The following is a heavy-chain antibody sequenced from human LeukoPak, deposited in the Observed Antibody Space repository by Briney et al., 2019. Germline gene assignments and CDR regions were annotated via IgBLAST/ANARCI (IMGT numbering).Heavy chain of an antibody. CDR3: ASSHYYDSSGYYGEYFQH. J-gene: IGHJ1*01. Sequence: ASVKVSCKASGYTFTSYGISWVRQAPRQGLEWMGWISAYNGNTNYAQKFQGRVTITADKSTSTAYMELSSLRSEDTAVYYCASSHYYDSSGYYGEYFQHWGQGTLVTVSS. CDR1: GYTFTSYG. CDR2: ISAYNGNT. D-gene: IGHD3-22*01. V-gene: IGHV1-18*01.